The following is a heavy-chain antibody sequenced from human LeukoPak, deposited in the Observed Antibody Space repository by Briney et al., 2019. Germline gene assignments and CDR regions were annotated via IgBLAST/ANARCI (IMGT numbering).Heavy chain of an antibody. V-gene: IGHV3-20*04. CDR1: GFNFDDYG. Sequence: GGSLRLSCAASGFNFDDYGMSWVRQLPGKRLEWVSGINWNGDDTGYADSVKGRFTISRDNAKNSLYLQMNTLRAEDTAVYYCARGRGWTYDSWGRGTLVTVSS. D-gene: IGHD3/OR15-3a*01. CDR3: ARGRGWTYDS. J-gene: IGHJ4*02. CDR2: INWNGDDT.